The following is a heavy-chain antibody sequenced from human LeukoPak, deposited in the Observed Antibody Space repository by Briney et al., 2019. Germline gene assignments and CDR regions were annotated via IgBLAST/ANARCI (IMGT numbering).Heavy chain of an antibody. CDR1: GFTFSSYA. D-gene: IGHD6-13*01. CDR2: LSGSGGST. CDR3: AKDTRGYSSSWYKDYFDY. J-gene: IGHJ4*02. V-gene: IGHV3-23*01. Sequence: GGSLRLSCAASGFTFSSYAMSWVPQAPGKGLEWVSALSGSGGSTYYADSVKGRFTISRDNSKNTLYLQMNSLRAEDTAVYYCAKDTRGYSSSWYKDYFDYWGQGTLVTVSS.